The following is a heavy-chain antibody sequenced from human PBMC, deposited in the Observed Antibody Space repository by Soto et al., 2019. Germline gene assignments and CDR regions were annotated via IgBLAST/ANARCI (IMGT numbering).Heavy chain of an antibody. J-gene: IGHJ4*02. D-gene: IGHD3-9*01. Sequence: GRSLRLSCAASGLTFSSYAMSWVRQAPGKGLEWVSAISGSGGITYYADSVKGRFTISRDNSKNTLYLQMNSLRAEETAVYYCAKDGYDILTGYYPDYWGQGTLVTVSS. CDR3: AKDGYDILTGYYPDY. CDR2: ISGSGGIT. CDR1: GLTFSSYA. V-gene: IGHV3-23*01.